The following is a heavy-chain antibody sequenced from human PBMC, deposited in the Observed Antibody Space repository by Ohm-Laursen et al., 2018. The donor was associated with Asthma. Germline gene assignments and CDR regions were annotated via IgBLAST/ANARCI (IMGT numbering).Heavy chain of an antibody. CDR3: AHTVCSSSCYTGFDF. CDR1: GFSLSTSRVA. D-gene: IGHD2-2*02. Sequence: PTQTLTLTCSFSGFSLSTSRVAVGWIRQPPVTALEWLSLIYWDDDKRYSPSLTSRLTITKDTSKNQVVLTMTNMDPVDTSTYYCAHTVCSSSCYTGFDFWGQGTVVTVSS. J-gene: IGHJ3*01. CDR2: IYWDDDK. V-gene: IGHV2-5*02.